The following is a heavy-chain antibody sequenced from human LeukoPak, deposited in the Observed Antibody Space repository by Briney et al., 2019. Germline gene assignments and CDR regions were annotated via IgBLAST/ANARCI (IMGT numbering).Heavy chain of an antibody. CDR1: GFTFSISN. CDR3: AKDIDSSGYDAFDI. J-gene: IGHJ3*02. CDR2: IRGSTSYV. D-gene: IGHD3-22*01. Sequence: GGSLRLSCAASGFTFSISNMNWVRQAPGKGLEWVSSIRGSTSYVHYADSVKGRFTISRDNAKNSLYLQMDSLRAEDTAMYYCAKDIDSSGYDAFDIWGQGTMVTVSS. V-gene: IGHV3-21*01.